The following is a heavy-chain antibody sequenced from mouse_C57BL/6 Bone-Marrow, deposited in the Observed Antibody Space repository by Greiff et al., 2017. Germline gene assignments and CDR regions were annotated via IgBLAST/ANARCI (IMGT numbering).Heavy chain of an antibody. J-gene: IGHJ1*03. V-gene: IGHV14-4*01. Sequence: VQLKESGAELVRPGASVKLSCTASGFNIKDDYMHWVKQTPEQGLAWIGWIDPENGDTEYASKFQGKATITADTSSNTAYLQLSSLTSEDTAVYYCTHWYFDVWGTGTTVTVSS. CDR2: IDPENGDT. CDR1: GFNIKDDY. CDR3: THWYFDV.